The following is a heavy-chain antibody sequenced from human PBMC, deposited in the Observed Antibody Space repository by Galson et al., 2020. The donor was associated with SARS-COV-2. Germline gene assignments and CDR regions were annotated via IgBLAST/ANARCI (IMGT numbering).Heavy chain of an antibody. CDR2: IFFDGSEK. J-gene: IGHJ4*02. D-gene: IGHD6-19*01. Sequence: AGTLKISCAASGFTFSDHAMHWVRQAPGKGLEWVAQIFFDGSEKYYGDSVRGRFTISRDSSKNTVYLQMNNLRVDDTAVYYCARDGQSSRGWAFDYWGQGTLLTVSS. CDR1: GFTFSDHA. V-gene: IGHV3-33*01. CDR3: ARDGQSSRGWAFDY.